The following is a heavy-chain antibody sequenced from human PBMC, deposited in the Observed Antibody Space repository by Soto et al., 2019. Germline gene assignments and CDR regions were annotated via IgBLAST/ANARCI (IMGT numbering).Heavy chain of an antibody. V-gene: IGHV4-30-4*01. D-gene: IGHD5-18*01. CDR2: IYFSGST. CDR3: ARELTGYRFGPGEVY. Sequence: SETLSLTCAVYGGSISSGDYYWNWIRQPPGKGLEWIGYIYFSGSTYYNPSLKSRVIISLDTSKNQFSLKLSSVTAADTAVYYCARELTGYRFGPGEVYWGQGTLVTVSS. CDR1: GGSISSGDYY. J-gene: IGHJ4*02.